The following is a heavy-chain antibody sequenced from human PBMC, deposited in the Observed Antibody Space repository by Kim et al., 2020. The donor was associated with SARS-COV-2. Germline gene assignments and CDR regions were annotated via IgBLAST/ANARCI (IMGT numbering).Heavy chain of an antibody. CDR2: KEDGSDK. CDR3: ARAER. V-gene: IGHV3-7*01. J-gene: IGHJ4*02. D-gene: IGHD1-1*01. Sequence: KEDGSDKYYLDSVKGRFTISRDNAKNSLYLQMNSLRAEDTAVYYCARAERWGQGTLVTVSS.